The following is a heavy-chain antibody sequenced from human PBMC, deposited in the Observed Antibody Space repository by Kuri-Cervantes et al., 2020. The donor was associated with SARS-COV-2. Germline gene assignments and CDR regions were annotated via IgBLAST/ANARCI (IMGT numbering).Heavy chain of an antibody. CDR1: GYSISSGYY. J-gene: IGHJ2*01. D-gene: IGHD1-26*01. V-gene: IGHV4-38-2*01. CDR3: ARCSRIVADYWYFDV. CDR2: IYHSGST. Sequence: SETLSLTCAVSGYSISSGYYWGWIRQPPGKGLEWIGSIYHSGSTYYNPSLKSRVTISVDTSKSQISLTLTSVTAADTAVYYCARCSRIVADYWYFDVWGRGTLVAVSS.